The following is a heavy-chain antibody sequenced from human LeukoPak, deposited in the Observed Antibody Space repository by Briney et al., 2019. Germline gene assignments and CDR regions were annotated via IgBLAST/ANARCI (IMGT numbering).Heavy chain of an antibody. CDR3: ARVRIAAAGTVDY. J-gene: IGHJ4*02. Sequence: SETLSLTCAVYGGSFSGYYWSWIRQPPGEGLEWIGEINHSGSTNYNPSLKSRVTISVDTSKNQFSLKLSSVTAADTAVYYCARVRIAAAGTVDYWGQGTLVTVSS. CDR2: INHSGST. D-gene: IGHD6-13*01. CDR1: GGSFSGYY. V-gene: IGHV4-34*01.